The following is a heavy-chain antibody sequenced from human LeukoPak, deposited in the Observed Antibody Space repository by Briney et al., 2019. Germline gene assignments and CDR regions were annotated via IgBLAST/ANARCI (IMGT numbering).Heavy chain of an antibody. J-gene: IGHJ4*02. CDR1: GYTFTSYG. CDR2: ISAYNGNT. Sequence: ASVKVSCKASGYTFTSYGISWVRQAPGQGLEWMGWISAYNGNTNYAQKLQGRVTMTTDTSTSTAYMELRSLRSEDTAVYYCARAPIHYYDSSGYYFDYWGQGTLVTVSS. CDR3: ARAPIHYYDSSGYYFDY. D-gene: IGHD3-22*01. V-gene: IGHV1-18*01.